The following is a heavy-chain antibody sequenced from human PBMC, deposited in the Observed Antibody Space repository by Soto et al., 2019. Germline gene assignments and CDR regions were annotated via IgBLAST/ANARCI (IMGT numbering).Heavy chain of an antibody. J-gene: IGHJ3*02. CDR1: GFTVSSNY. CDR2: IYSGGST. D-gene: IGHD3-3*01. Sequence: EVQLVESGGGLVQPGGSLRLSCAASGFTVSSNYMSWVRQAPGKGLEWVSVIYSGGSTYYADSVKGRFTISRDNSKNTLYLKMNSLRAEDTAVYYCARDRSTIYAFGIWCQGTMVTVSS. CDR3: ARDRSTIYAFGI. V-gene: IGHV3-66*01.